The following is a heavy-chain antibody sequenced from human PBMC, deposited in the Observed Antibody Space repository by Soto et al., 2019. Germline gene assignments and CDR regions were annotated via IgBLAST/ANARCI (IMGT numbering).Heavy chain of an antibody. V-gene: IGHV1-8*01. Sequence: GASVKSCKASGYTFTSYDINWVRQATGQGLEWMGWMNPNSGNTGYAQKFQGRVTMARNTSISTAYMELSSLRSEDTAVYYCARDVGYSYGSRWFDPWGQGTLVTVSS. CDR2: MNPNSGNT. J-gene: IGHJ5*02. D-gene: IGHD5-18*01. CDR1: GYTFTSYD. CDR3: ARDVGYSYGSRWFDP.